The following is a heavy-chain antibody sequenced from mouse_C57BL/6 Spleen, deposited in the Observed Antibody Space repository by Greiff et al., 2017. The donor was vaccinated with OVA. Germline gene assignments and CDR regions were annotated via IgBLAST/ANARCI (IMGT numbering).Heavy chain of an antibody. V-gene: IGHV8-5*01. Sequence: QVTLKVSGPGILQPSQTLSLTCSFSGFSLSTPNMGIGWIRQPSGKGLEWLAPIWWNDDKYYNPSLKSRLTISKDTSNNQVFLKITSVDTADTATYYCAHVPLRGTWFAYWGQGTLVTVSA. CDR1: GFSLSTPNMG. CDR2: IWWNDDK. CDR3: AHVPLRGTWFAY. D-gene: IGHD5-1*01. J-gene: IGHJ3*01.